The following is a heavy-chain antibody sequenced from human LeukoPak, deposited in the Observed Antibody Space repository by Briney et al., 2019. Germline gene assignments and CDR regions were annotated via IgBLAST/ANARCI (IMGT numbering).Heavy chain of an antibody. Sequence: SLRLFSTASGFTFDDYAMHSVSQAPGMGLEWVPAISRNSGSIDYADSVKGRFTISRDNSKNSLYLRMNNLRADDPALYYCPKDNIGAVARTGLHHWGQGTPVTVSS. D-gene: IGHD6-19*01. CDR1: GFTFDDYA. J-gene: IGHJ5*02. CDR2: ISRNSGSI. CDR3: PKDNIGAVARTGLHH. V-gene: IGHV3-9*01.